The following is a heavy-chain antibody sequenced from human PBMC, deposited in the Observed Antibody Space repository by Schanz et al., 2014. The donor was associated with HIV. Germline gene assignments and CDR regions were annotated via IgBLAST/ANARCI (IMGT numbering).Heavy chain of an antibody. D-gene: IGHD6-6*01. J-gene: IGHJ6*02. CDR3: ARFRTSSSSFYFYYYGLAV. CDR1: GDSFSNLG. CDR2: IIPLFGAT. V-gene: IGHV1-69*01. Sequence: QVQLVQSGAEVKKPGSSVKISCKASGDSFSNLGINWVRQAPGQGLEWMGAIIPLFGATNYAPNFQDRVTIIADEAASTAYMELNSLRSEDTAVYYCARFRTSSSSFYFYYYGLAVWGQGTTVAVSS.